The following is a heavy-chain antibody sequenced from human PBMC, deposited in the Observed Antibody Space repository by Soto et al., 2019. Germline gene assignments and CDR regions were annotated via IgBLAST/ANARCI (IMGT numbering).Heavy chain of an antibody. J-gene: IGHJ4*02. D-gene: IGHD4-17*01. CDR3: AKLSIQKSWAVTFDQ. V-gene: IGHV3-30*18. Sequence: QVHLVESGGGVVQPGRSLRLSCAASGFTFGDYGMHWVRQAPGKGLEWVADISYDGSETYYADSVEGRFTVSRDNSKSVLYPQMNSLRLDDTAVYYCAKLSIQKSWAVTFDQWGQGTLVTVSS. CDR1: GFTFGDYG. CDR2: ISYDGSET.